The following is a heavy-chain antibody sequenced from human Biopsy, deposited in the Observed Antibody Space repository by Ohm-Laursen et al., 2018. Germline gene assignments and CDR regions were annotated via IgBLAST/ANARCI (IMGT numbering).Heavy chain of an antibody. J-gene: IGHJ4*02. CDR3: AAGATWLVHY. CDR2: THDTGTT. CDR1: GDSISFPY. V-gene: IGHV4-59*11. Sequence: SETLSLTWAASGDSISFPYWGWFRQPPGKGLEYIGSTHDTGTTDYSPSLKTRVSLSVDTSTKVFSLILSSVTAADTAVYCCAAGATWLVHYWGQGTLVTVSS. D-gene: IGHD6-19*01.